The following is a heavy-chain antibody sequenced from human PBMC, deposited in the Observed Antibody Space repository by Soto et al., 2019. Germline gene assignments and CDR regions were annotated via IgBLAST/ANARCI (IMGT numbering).Heavy chain of an antibody. Sequence: QVQLVQSGAEVKKPGSSVKVSCKASGGTFSSYAISWVRQAPGQGLEWMGGIIPIFGTANYAQKFQGRVTITVDESTSTAYMELSSLRSEDTAVYYCASWPGEEGSGGIGYGMDVWGQGTTVTVSS. CDR2: IIPIFGTA. D-gene: IGHD6-19*01. V-gene: IGHV1-69*12. CDR3: ASWPGEEGSGGIGYGMDV. CDR1: GGTFSSYA. J-gene: IGHJ6*02.